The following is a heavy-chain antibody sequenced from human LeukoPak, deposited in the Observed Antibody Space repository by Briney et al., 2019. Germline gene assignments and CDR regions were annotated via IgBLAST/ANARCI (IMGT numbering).Heavy chain of an antibody. J-gene: IGHJ4*02. CDR1: GYTFTGYY. Sequence: ASVKVSCKASGYTFTGYYMHWVRQAPGQGLEWMGWINPNSGGTNYAQKFQGRVTMTRDTSISTAYMELSRLRSDDTAVYYCARDKIVGATHFDSWGQGTLVTVSS. V-gene: IGHV1-2*02. CDR3: ARDKIVGATHFDS. CDR2: INPNSGGT. D-gene: IGHD1-26*01.